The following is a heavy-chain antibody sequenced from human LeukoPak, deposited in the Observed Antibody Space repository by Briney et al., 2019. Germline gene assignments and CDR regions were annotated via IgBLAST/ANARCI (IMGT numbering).Heavy chain of an antibody. V-gene: IGHV5-51*01. CDR2: IYPTDSDT. CDR1: RDTFVNSW. Sequence: GESLKISCRGSRDTFVNSWIGWVRQKPGKGQEWVGNIYPTDSDTKYNPSFEGQVTLLVDNSITTAYLQWSSLKASDTAIYYCARARVMIDFGGVADAFDIWGQGTMVTVSS. D-gene: IGHD3-16*01. J-gene: IGHJ3*02. CDR3: ARARVMIDFGGVADAFDI.